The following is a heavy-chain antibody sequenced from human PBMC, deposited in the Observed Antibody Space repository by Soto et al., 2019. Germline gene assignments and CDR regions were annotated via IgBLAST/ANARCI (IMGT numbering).Heavy chain of an antibody. CDR1: GCSTSSYY. CDR2: IYYSGST. J-gene: IGHJ4*02. CDR3: AATPRC. D-gene: IGHD2-15*01. Sequence: SETLSLTCRVSGCSTSSYYWSWIRQPPGKGLEWIGYIYYSGSTDYSPSLKSRVTMSIDTSQNQVSLKLTSVTTADTAVYYCAATPRCWGQGTLVTVSS. V-gene: IGHV4-59*01.